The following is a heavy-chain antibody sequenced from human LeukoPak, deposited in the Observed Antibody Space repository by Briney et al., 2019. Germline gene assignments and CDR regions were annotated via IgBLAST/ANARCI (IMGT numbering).Heavy chain of an antibody. D-gene: IGHD1-1*01. CDR3: AKDLTTTSADYYFDY. J-gene: IGHJ4*02. V-gene: IGHV3-23*01. CDR2: ISGSGGST. CDR1: GFTFSSYA. Sequence: GGSLRLSCAASGFTFSSYAMSWVRQAPGKGLEWVSRISGSGGSTYYADSVKGRFTISRDNSKNTLYLQMNSLRVEDTAVYYCAKDLTTTSADYYFDYWGQGTLVTVSS.